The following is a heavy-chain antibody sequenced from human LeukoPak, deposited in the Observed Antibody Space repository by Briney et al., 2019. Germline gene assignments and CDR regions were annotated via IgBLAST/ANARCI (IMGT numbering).Heavy chain of an antibody. CDR3: ARVKIRGAFDI. D-gene: IGHD3-10*01. V-gene: IGHV4-30-2*01. CDR2: IYHSGST. J-gene: IGHJ3*02. Sequence: SETLSLTCTVSGGSISSGGYYWSWIRQPPGKGLEWIGYIYHSGSTYYNPSLKSRVTISVDTSKNQFSLKLSSVTAADTAVYYCARVKIRGAFDIWGQGTMVTVSS. CDR1: GGSISSGGYY.